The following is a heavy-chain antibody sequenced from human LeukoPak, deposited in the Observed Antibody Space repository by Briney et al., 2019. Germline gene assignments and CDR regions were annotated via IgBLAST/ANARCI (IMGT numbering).Heavy chain of an antibody. CDR2: IIPIFGTA. V-gene: IGHV1-69*13. CDR1: GGTFSSYA. D-gene: IGHD4-17*01. J-gene: IGHJ5*02. Sequence: SVKVSCKASGGTFSSYAISWVRQAPGQGLEWMGGIIPIFGTANYAQKFQGRVTITADESTSTAYMELSSLRPEDTAVYYCARVADYASNWFDPWGQGTLVTVSS. CDR3: ARVADYASNWFDP.